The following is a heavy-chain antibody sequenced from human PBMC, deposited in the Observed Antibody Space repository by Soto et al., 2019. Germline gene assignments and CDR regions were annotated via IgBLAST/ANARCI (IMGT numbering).Heavy chain of an antibody. J-gene: IGHJ4*02. D-gene: IGHD2-21*02. Sequence: GSGPTLVNPTQTLTLTCTFSGFSLNTTGMCVSWIRQPPGKALEWLALIAWDDDKYYTTSLKTRLTISKDTSKNQVVLEMTNMDPVDTATYYCARSRGGDCSLGKHWGQGTLVTVSS. V-gene: IGHV2-70*01. CDR1: GFSLNTTGMC. CDR3: ARSRGGDCSLGKH. CDR2: IAWDDDK.